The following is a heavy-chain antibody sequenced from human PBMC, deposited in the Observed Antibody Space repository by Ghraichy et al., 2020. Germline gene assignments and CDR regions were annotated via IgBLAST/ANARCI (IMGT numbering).Heavy chain of an antibody. CDR2: ISTGNII. V-gene: IGHV3-48*01. CDR1: GFTFSTCC. J-gene: IGHJ4*02. D-gene: IGHD3-10*01. Sequence: GGSLRLSCTASGFTFSTCCMNWVRQAPGKGLEWISYISTGNIIYYADYVKGRFNISRENAKNSLYLQMSGLRGDDTAVYYCARDHPTTFGYPFFDKWGQGTLVTVSS. CDR3: ARDHPTTFGYPFFDK.